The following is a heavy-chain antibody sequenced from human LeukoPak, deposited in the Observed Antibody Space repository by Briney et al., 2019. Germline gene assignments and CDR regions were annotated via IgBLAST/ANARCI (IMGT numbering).Heavy chain of an antibody. CDR1: GGTFSSYA. J-gene: IGHJ2*01. CDR2: ISAYNGNT. Sequence: ASVKVSCKASGGTFSSYAISWVRQAPGQGLEWMGWISAYNGNTNYAQKLQGRVTMTTDTSTSTAYMELRSLRSDDTAVYYCARANCTSCYGNWYFDLWGRGTLVTVSS. CDR3: ARANCTSCYGNWYFDL. D-gene: IGHD2-2*01. V-gene: IGHV1-18*01.